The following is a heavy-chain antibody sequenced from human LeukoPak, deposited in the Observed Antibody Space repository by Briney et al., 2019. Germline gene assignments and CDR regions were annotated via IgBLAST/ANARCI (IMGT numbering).Heavy chain of an antibody. CDR2: IYYSGST. CDR3: ARAYSSSWYFNWFDP. J-gene: IGHJ5*02. Sequence: PSETLSLTCAVSGGAISSGSYSWSWIRQPPGKGLEWIGYIYYSGSTYYNPSPTSRVSLSQDTSKNLLSLNLNSVTAADTAVYYCARAYSSSWYFNWFDPWGQGTLVTVSS. D-gene: IGHD6-13*01. V-gene: IGHV4-30-4*07. CDR1: GGAISSGSYS.